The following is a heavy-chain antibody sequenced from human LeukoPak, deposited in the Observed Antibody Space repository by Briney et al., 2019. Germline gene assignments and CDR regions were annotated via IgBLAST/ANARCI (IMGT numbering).Heavy chain of an antibody. Sequence: ASVKVSCKASGYTFIGNYIHWVRQAPGQGLEWMGWISAYNGNTNYAQKLQGRVTMTTDTSTSTAYMELRSLRSDDTAVYYYARGKSPPVWAPSDYWGQGTLVTVSS. CDR2: ISAYNGNT. V-gene: IGHV1-18*04. J-gene: IGHJ4*02. CDR3: ARGKSPPVWAPSDY. D-gene: IGHD1-26*01. CDR1: GYTFIGNY.